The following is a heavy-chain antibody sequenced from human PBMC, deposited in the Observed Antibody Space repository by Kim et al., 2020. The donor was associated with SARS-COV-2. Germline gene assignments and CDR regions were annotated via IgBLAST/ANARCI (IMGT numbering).Heavy chain of an antibody. CDR1: GGSFSGYY. D-gene: IGHD2-2*01. Sequence: SETLSLTCAVYGGSFSGYYWSWIRQPPGKGLEWIGEINHSGSTNYNPSLKSRVTISVDTSKNQFSLKLSSVTAADTAVYYCARGYCSSTSCYYPRFHYYYYMDVWGKGTTVTVSS. CDR2: INHSGST. CDR3: ARGYCSSTSCYYPRFHYYYYMDV. J-gene: IGHJ6*03. V-gene: IGHV4-34*01.